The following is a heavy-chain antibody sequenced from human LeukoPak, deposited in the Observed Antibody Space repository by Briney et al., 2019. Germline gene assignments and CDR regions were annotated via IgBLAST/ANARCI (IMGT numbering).Heavy chain of an antibody. J-gene: IGHJ4*02. CDR3: AREYGGIYSNGYYY. CDR1: GGTFTSYA. V-gene: IGHV1-69*04. D-gene: IGHD5-18*01. Sequence: ASVKLSCKPSGGTFTSYAIIWVRQAPGQGLEWVGRVIPTLGIANYTQNFQGRVTITADKSTGTAYMELSRLRSEDTAVYYCAREYGGIYSNGYYYWGQGTLVSVSS. CDR2: VIPTLGIA.